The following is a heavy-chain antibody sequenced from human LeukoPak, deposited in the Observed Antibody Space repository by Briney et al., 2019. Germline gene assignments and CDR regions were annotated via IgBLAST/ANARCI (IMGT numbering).Heavy chain of an antibody. CDR1: GGSISSSSYY. D-gene: IGHD4-17*01. CDR3: ARYYGDYAPYYFDY. CDR2: IYYSGST. Sequence: SETLSLTCTVSGGSISSSSYYWSWIRQPPGKGLEWIGYIYYSGSTNYNPSLKSRVTISVDTSKNQFSLKLSSVTAADTAVYYCARYYGDYAPYYFDYWGQGTLVTVSS. J-gene: IGHJ4*02. V-gene: IGHV4-61*01.